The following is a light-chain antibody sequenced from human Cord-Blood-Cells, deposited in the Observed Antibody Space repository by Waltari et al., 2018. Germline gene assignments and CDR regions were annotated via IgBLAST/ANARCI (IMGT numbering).Light chain of an antibody. J-gene: IGKJ3*01. CDR1: QGISSY. Sequence: AIRMTQSPSSFSASTGDGFTITCRASQGISSYLAWYQQKPGKAPKILIYAASTLQSGVPSRFSSSGSGTDFTLTISCLQSEDFATYYCQQYYSYPLTFGPGTKVDIK. CDR2: AAS. CDR3: QQYYSYPLT. V-gene: IGKV1-8*01.